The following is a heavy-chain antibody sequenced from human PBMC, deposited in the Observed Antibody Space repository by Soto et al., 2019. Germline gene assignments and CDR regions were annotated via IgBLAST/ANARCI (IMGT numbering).Heavy chain of an antibody. Sequence: PSETLSLTCTVSGGSISSGGYYWSWILQHPGKGLEWIGYIYYSGSTYYNPSLKSRVTISVDTSKNQFSLNLSSVTAADTAVYYCARAGHSSSSEGANWFDPWGQGTLVTVSS. CDR3: ARAGHSSSSEGANWFDP. CDR1: GGSISSGGYY. J-gene: IGHJ5*02. CDR2: IYYSGST. V-gene: IGHV4-31*03. D-gene: IGHD6-6*01.